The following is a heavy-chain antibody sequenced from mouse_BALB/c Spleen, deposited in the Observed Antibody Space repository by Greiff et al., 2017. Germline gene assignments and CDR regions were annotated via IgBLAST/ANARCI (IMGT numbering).Heavy chain of an antibody. D-gene: IGHD1-2*01. CDR2: ISSGGST. J-gene: IGHJ3*01. CDR3: ARGSFTTAAFAY. Sequence: EVKLMESGGGLVKPGGSLKLSCAASGFTFSSYAMSWVRQTPEKRLEWVASISSGGSTYYPDSVKGRFTISRDNARNILYLQMSSLRSEDTAMYYCARGSFTTAAFAYWGQGTLVTVSA. V-gene: IGHV5-6-5*01. CDR1: GFTFSSYA.